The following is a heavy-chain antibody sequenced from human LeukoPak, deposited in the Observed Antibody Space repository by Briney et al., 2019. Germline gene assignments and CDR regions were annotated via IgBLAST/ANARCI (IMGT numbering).Heavy chain of an antibody. CDR3: ARGGSSSWYYYYYYYMDV. CDR1: GGTFSSYA. J-gene: IGHJ6*03. Sequence: SVKVSCKASGGTFSSYAISWVRQAPGQGLEWMGGIIPIFGTANYAQKFQGRVTMTRNTSISTAYMELSSLRSEDTAVYYCARGGSSSWYYYYYYYMDVWGKGTTVTISS. CDR2: IIPIFGTA. V-gene: IGHV1-69*05. D-gene: IGHD6-13*01.